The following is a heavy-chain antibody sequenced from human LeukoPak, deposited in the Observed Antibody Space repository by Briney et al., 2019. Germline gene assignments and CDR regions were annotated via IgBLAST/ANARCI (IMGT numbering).Heavy chain of an antibody. J-gene: IGHJ4*02. D-gene: IGHD3-22*01. CDR1: GYTFISYA. CDR2: INTNTGNP. Sequence: ASVKVSCKASGYTFISYAMNWVRQAPGQGLEWMGWINTNTGNPTYAQGFTGRFVFSLDTSVSTAYLQISSLKAEDTAVYYCASLSYYYDSSGYYYFDYWGQGTLVTVSS. V-gene: IGHV7-4-1*02. CDR3: ASLSYYYDSSGYYYFDY.